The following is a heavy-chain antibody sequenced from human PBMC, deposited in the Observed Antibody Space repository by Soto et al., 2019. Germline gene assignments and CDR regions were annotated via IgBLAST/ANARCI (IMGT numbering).Heavy chain of an antibody. Sequence: PGGSLRLSCAASGFTFSSYAMHWVRQAPGKGLEWVTVISYDGSNIYYADSVKGRFSISRDNSKNTLYVHMNSLRPDDTAVYYCARGSAAGIYFYGMDFWGQGTTVTVSS. J-gene: IGHJ6*02. D-gene: IGHD6-13*01. CDR1: GFTFSSYA. CDR2: ISYDGSNI. CDR3: ARGSAAGIYFYGMDF. V-gene: IGHV3-30-3*01.